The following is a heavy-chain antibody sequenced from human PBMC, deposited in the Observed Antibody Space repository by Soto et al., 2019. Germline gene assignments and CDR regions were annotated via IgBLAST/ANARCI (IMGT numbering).Heavy chain of an antibody. J-gene: IGHJ6*02. V-gene: IGHV1-69*13. CDR2: IIPIFGTA. CDR3: ARVSVAGDHYYYYGMDV. D-gene: IGHD6-19*01. Sequence: ASVKVSCKASGGTFSSYAISGGRQAPGQGLEWMGGIIPIFGTANYAQKFQGRVTITADESTSTAYMELSSLRSEDTAVYYCARVSVAGDHYYYYGMDVWGQGTTVTVSS. CDR1: GGTFSSYA.